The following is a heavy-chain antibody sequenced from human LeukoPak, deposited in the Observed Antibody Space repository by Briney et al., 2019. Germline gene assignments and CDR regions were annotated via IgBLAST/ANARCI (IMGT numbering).Heavy chain of an antibody. CDR2: IYTSGST. J-gene: IGHJ4*02. CDR1: GGSISSGSYY. D-gene: IGHD3-10*01. CDR3: ARAYYYGSGSYGLDY. V-gene: IGHV4-61*02. Sequence: SQTLSLTCTVSGGSISSGSYYWSWIWQPAGKGLEWIGRIYTSGSTNYNPSLKSRVTISVDTSKNQFSLKLTSVTAADTAVYYCARAYYYGSGSYGLDYWGQGTLVTVSS.